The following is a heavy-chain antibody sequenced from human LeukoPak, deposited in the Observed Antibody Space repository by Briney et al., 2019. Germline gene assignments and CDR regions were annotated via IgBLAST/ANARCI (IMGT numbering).Heavy chain of an antibody. J-gene: IGHJ5*02. CDR2: IRSDGSYK. CDR1: GFTFSSYG. V-gene: IGHV3-30*02. Sequence: GGSLRLSCAASGFTFSSYGMHWVRQAPGKGLEWVAFIRSDGSYKYVDSVKGRFIISRDNSENTLYLQMNSLRAEDSAVYYCARDFGITATTGDPWGQGTLVTVSS. D-gene: IGHD1-7*01. CDR3: ARDFGITATTGDP.